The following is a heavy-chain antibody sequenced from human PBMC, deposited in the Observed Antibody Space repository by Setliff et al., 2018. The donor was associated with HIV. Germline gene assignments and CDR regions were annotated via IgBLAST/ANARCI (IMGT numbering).Heavy chain of an antibody. CDR3: AANIMGLTPVDY. D-gene: IGHD1-26*01. Sequence: PGGSLRLSCATSRFSFSTFWMHWVRQAPGKGLLWVSRINGDGSLTSHADSVTGRFTIARDNAKNTLYLQLNSLRAEDTAVYYCAANIMGLTPVDYWGQGTLVTVSS. J-gene: IGHJ4*02. CDR1: RFSFSTFW. CDR2: INGDGSLT. V-gene: IGHV3-74*01.